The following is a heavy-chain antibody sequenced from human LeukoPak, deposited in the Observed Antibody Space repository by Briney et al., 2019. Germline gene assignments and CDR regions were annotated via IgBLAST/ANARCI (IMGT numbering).Heavy chain of an antibody. J-gene: IGHJ4*02. V-gene: IGHV3-15*07. CDR2: ISSSTDGGTT. Sequence: GGSLRLSCAASGFTFTYVWLNWVRQAPGKGLEWVVRISSSTDGGTTDYAARVKGRFTISRDDSKKTLYLQMNILKTEDTAVYYCAKGFGSYDSSDFDSWGQGTLVTVSS. CDR1: GFTFTYVW. D-gene: IGHD3-22*01. CDR3: AKGFGSYDSSDFDS.